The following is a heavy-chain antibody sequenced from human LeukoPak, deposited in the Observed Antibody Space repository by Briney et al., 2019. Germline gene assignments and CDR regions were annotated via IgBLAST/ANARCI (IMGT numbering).Heavy chain of an antibody. Sequence: GGSLRLSCAASGFAFSSYGMHWVRQAPGKGLEWVAVISYDASNKYYADSVKGRFTISRDNSKNTLYLQMNSLRTEDTAVYYCAKSGGYCSTTSCPPAFDYWGQGTLVTVSS. V-gene: IGHV3-30*18. D-gene: IGHD2-2*01. CDR2: ISYDASNK. CDR3: AKSGGYCSTTSCPPAFDY. CDR1: GFAFSSYG. J-gene: IGHJ4*02.